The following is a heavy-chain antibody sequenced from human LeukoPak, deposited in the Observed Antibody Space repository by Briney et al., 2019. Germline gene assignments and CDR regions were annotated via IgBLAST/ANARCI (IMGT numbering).Heavy chain of an antibody. V-gene: IGHV3-7*01. CDR3: ARDLGRFLEWLPSSPDY. CDR1: GFTFSSYW. D-gene: IGHD3-3*01. CDR2: IKQDGSEK. Sequence: GGSLRLSCAASGFTFSSYWMSWVRQAPGKGLEWVANIKQDGSEKYYVDSVKGRFTISRDNAKNSLYLQMNSLRAEDTAVYYCARDLGRFLEWLPSSPDYWGQGTLVTVSS. J-gene: IGHJ4*02.